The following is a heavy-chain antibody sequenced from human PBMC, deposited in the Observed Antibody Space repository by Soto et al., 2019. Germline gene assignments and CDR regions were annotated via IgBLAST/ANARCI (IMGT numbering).Heavy chain of an antibody. Sequence: QVQLVQSGAEVKKPGSSVKVSCKASGGTFSSYAISWVRQAPGQGLEWMGGIIPISGTANYALKFQGRVTITADESTSTVYMELSSLRSEDTAVYFCARSQGSSTSLEIYYYYYYGMDVWGQGTRVNVSS. CDR2: IIPISGTA. D-gene: IGHD2-2*01. CDR1: GGTFSSYA. CDR3: ARSQGSSTSLEIYYYYYYGMDV. V-gene: IGHV1-69*01. J-gene: IGHJ6*02.